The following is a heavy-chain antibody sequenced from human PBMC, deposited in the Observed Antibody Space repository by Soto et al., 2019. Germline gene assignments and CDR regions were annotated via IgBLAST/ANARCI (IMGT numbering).Heavy chain of an antibody. D-gene: IGHD3-10*01. CDR3: ARDGYYGSGYYYYYSGMDV. Sequence: EVQLVESGGGLVQPGGSLRLSCAASGFTFSSYWMSWVRQAPGKGLEWVANIKQDGSEKYYVDSVKGRFTISRDNAKNSLYLQMNSLRAEDTAVYYCARDGYYGSGYYYYYSGMDVWGQGTTVTVSS. CDR2: IKQDGSEK. V-gene: IGHV3-7*01. J-gene: IGHJ6*02. CDR1: GFTFSSYW.